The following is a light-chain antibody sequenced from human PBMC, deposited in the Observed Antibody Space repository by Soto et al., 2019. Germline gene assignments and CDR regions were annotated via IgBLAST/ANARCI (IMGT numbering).Light chain of an antibody. J-gene: IGKJ4*01. CDR2: DTF. CDR3: QQRKSWPPLT. Sequence: EVVLTQSPATLSLSPGERATLSCRASQSVEKYLAWYQQRPGQAPRLLIYDTFNRATGTPARFSGSGSGTDFTLIISSLEPEDFAVYYCQQRKSWPPLTFGGGTKVEIK. CDR1: QSVEKY. V-gene: IGKV3-11*01.